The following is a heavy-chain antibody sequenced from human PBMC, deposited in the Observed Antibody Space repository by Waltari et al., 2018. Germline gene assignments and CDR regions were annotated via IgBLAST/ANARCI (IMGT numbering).Heavy chain of an antibody. CDR3: ARGHQWLSYFDY. Sequence: QVQLVQSGAEVKKPGASVKVSCTASGYTFTSYDINWVRTATGQVLEWMGWMNPNSGNTGYAQKFQGRVTITRNTSISTAYMELSSLRSEDTAVYYCARGHQWLSYFDYWGQGTLVTVSS. J-gene: IGHJ4*02. V-gene: IGHV1-8*03. CDR1: GYTFTSYD. D-gene: IGHD6-19*01. CDR2: MNPNSGNT.